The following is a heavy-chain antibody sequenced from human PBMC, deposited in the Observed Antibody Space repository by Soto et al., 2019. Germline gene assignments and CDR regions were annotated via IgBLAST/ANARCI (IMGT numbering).Heavy chain of an antibody. Sequence: QLQLQESGSGLVKPSQTLSLTCAVSGGSISSGGYSWSWIRQPPGKGLEWIGYIYHSGSTYYNPSLKSRVTISVDTSKNQFSLKLSSVTAADTAVYYCARWDYSGYGYYYGMDVWGQGTTVTVSS. CDR1: GGSISSGGYS. D-gene: IGHD5-12*01. CDR3: ARWDYSGYGYYYGMDV. V-gene: IGHV4-30-2*05. CDR2: IYHSGST. J-gene: IGHJ6*02.